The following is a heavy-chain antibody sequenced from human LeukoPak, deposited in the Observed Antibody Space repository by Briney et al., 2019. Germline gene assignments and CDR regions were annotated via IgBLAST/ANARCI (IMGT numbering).Heavy chain of an antibody. Sequence: GGSLRLSCAASGFTFSSYGMHWVRQAPGKGLEWLAVISYSGSHKFYADSVKGRFTISRDNSKNTLYLQMNSLRAEDTAVYYCAKLTRSGSYYFDYWGQGTLVTVSS. D-gene: IGHD3-10*01. CDR1: GFTFSSYG. CDR3: AKLTRSGSYYFDY. J-gene: IGHJ4*02. CDR2: ISYSGSHK. V-gene: IGHV3-30*18.